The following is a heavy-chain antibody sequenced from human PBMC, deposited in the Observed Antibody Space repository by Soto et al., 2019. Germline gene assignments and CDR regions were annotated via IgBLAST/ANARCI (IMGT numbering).Heavy chain of an antibody. J-gene: IGHJ5*02. Sequence: ASVKVFCKASGYNFNIYCINWVRQAPGQGLELMGWISAYDGKTTYAEKFQGRVTMTTDAPTSTAYMELRSLRSDDTAVYYCERDTHEYWTSYWFDPWGQGTLVTVSS. CDR1: GYNFNIYC. V-gene: IGHV1-18*01. CDR3: ERDTHEYWTSYWFDP. D-gene: IGHD3-3*01. CDR2: ISAYDGKT.